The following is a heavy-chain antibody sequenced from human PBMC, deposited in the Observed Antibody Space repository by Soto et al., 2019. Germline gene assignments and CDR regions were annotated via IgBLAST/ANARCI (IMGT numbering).Heavy chain of an antibody. Sequence: SETLSLTCTVSGGSISSSSYYWGWIRQPPGKGLEWIGSIYYSGSTYYNPSLKSRVTISVDTSKNQFSLKLSSVTAADTAVYYCASVNYYGSGSYYTFDYWGQGTLVTVSS. CDR1: GGSISSSSYY. J-gene: IGHJ4*02. CDR2: IYYSGST. D-gene: IGHD3-10*01. CDR3: ASVNYYGSGSYYTFDY. V-gene: IGHV4-39*07.